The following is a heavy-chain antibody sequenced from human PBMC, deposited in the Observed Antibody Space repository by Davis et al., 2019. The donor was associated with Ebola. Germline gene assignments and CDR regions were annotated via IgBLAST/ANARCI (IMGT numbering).Heavy chain of an antibody. CDR3: ARDRGITGTTYWFDP. D-gene: IGHD1-7*01. J-gene: IGHJ5*02. CDR2: MNPNSGNT. CDR1: GYTFTSYD. V-gene: IGHV1-8*01. Sequence: AASVKVSCKASGYTFTSYDINWVRQATGQGLEWMGWMNPNSGNTGYAQKFQGRVTMTRNTSISTAYMELSSLRSEDTAVYYCARDRGITGTTYWFDPWGQGTLVTVSS.